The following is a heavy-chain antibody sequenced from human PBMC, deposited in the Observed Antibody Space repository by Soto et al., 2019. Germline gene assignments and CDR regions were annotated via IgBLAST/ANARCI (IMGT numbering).Heavy chain of an antibody. CDR1: GYTFTSYY. D-gene: IGHD6-13*01. V-gene: IGHV1-46*01. Sequence: ASVKVSCKASGYTFTSYYMHWVRQAPGQGLEWMGIINPSGGSTSYAQKFQGRVTMTRDTSTSTVYMELSSLRSEDTAVYYCASSSSSSWQLYYYYGMDVWSQGTTVTVSS. J-gene: IGHJ6*02. CDR3: ASSSSSSWQLYYYYGMDV. CDR2: INPSGGST.